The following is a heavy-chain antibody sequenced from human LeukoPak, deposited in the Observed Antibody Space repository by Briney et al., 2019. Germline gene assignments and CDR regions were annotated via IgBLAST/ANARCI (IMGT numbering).Heavy chain of an antibody. J-gene: IGHJ5*02. CDR2: IYYSGST. V-gene: IGHV4-39*01. CDR3: ARRYYDILTGYYSWTSLGLNWFDP. CDR1: GGSISSSSYY. Sequence: SETLSLTCTVSGGSISSSSYYWGWIRQPPGKGLEWIGSIYYSGSTYYNPSLKSRVTISVDTSKNQFSLKLSSVTAADTAVYYCARRYYDILTGYYSWTSLGLNWFDPWGQGTLVTVSS. D-gene: IGHD3-9*01.